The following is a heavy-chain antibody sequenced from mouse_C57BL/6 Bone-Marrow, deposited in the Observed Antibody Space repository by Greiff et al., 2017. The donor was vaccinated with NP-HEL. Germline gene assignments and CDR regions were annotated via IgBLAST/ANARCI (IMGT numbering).Heavy chain of an antibody. CDR3: ARHPYYGSSYDWYFDV. J-gene: IGHJ1*03. D-gene: IGHD1-1*01. Sequence: EVKLMESGGGLVQPGGSLKLSCAASGFTFSDYYMYWVRQTPEKRLEWVAYISNGGGSTYYPDTVKGRFTISRDNAKNTLYLQMSRLKSEDTAMYYCARHPYYGSSYDWYFDVWGTGTTVTVSS. CDR2: ISNGGGST. CDR1: GFTFSDYY. V-gene: IGHV5-12*01.